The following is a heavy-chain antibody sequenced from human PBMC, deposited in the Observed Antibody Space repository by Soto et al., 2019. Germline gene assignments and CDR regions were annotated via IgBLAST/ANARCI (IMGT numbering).Heavy chain of an antibody. Sequence: SVKVSCKASGGTFSSYAISWVRQAPGQGLEWMGGIIPIFGTANYAQKFQGRVTITADESTSTAYMELSSLRSEDTAVYYCARTIYYYDSSGWGPGTEQNDAFDIWGQGTMVTVSS. V-gene: IGHV1-69*13. J-gene: IGHJ3*02. D-gene: IGHD3-22*01. CDR1: GGTFSSYA. CDR2: IIPIFGTA. CDR3: ARTIYYYDSSGWGPGTEQNDAFDI.